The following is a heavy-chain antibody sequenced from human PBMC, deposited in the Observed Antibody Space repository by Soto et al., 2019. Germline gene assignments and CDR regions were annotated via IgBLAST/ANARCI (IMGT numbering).Heavy chain of an antibody. J-gene: IGHJ5*02. CDR3: AKDLHYYDSSGYYVGNWFDP. V-gene: IGHV3-21*04. Sequence: PGGSLRLSCAASGFTFSSYSMNWVRQAPGKGLEWVSSISSSSSYIYYADSVKGRFTISRDNSKNTLYLQMNSLRAEDTAVYYCAKDLHYYDSSGYYVGNWFDPWGQGTLVTVSS. CDR1: GFTFSSYS. D-gene: IGHD3-22*01. CDR2: ISSSSSYI.